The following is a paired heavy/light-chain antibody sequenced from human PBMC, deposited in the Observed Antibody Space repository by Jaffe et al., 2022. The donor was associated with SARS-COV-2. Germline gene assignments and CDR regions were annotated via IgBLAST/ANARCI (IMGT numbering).Heavy chain of an antibody. Sequence: EVQLLQSGGGLVQPGGSLRLSCAASGFTFTNYAMSWVRQAPGKGLEWVSSISASGSGTYYGDPVKGRFTVSRDKSKNTLYLEMDSLRDEDTAMYFCAKDPPRSGNDAFDFWGQGTMVTVS. J-gene: IGHJ3*01. CDR2: ISASGSGT. CDR3: AKDPPRSGNDAFDF. V-gene: IGHV3-23*01. CDR1: GFTFTNYA.
Light chain of an antibody. CDR2: KAS. Sequence: DIQMTQSPSTLSASVGDRVTITCRASQSISTWLAWYQQKPGKAPKLLIYKASTLQSGVPSRFSGSGSGTEFTLTISSLQPDDFATYYCQQYNGNSRTFGQGTKVEIK. V-gene: IGKV1-5*03. CDR3: QQYNGNSRT. J-gene: IGKJ1*01. CDR1: QSISTW.